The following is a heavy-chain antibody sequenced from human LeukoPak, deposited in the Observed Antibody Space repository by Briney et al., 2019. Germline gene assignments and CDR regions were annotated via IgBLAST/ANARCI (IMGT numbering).Heavy chain of an antibody. D-gene: IGHD2-15*01. CDR3: ARHPSGVAPTRGAFDI. CDR2: IYYSGST. CDR1: GDSISSYY. Sequence: SETLSLTCTVSGDSISSYYWSWIRQPPGKGLEWIGYIYYSGSTNYNPSLKSRVTISVDTSKNQFSLKLTSVTAADTAVYYCARHPSGVAPTRGAFDIWGQGTMVTVSS. V-gene: IGHV4-59*08. J-gene: IGHJ3*02.